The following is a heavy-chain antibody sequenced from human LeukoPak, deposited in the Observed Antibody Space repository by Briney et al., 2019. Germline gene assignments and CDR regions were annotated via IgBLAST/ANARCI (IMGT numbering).Heavy chain of an antibody. J-gene: IGHJ4*02. CDR3: ARGPFYDILTGYYQN. V-gene: IGHV1-2*02. D-gene: IGHD3-9*01. CDR2: INPNSGGT. Sequence: ASVKVSCKASGYTFTGYYMHWVRQAPGQGLEWMGWINPNSGGTNYAQKFQGRVTMTRDTSISTAYMELSRLRSDDTAVYYCARGPFYDILTGYYQNWGQGTLVTVSS. CDR1: GYTFTGYY.